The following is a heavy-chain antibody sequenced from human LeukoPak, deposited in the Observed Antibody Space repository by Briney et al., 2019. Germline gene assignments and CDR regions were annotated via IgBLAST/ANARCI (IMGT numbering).Heavy chain of an antibody. Sequence: SETLSLTCTVSGGSISSYYWSWIRQPPGKGLERIGYIYYSGSTNYNPSLKSRVTISVDTSKNQFSLKLSSVTAADTAVYYCAREGYYGSGTDAFDIWGQGTMVTVSS. V-gene: IGHV4-59*01. CDR2: IYYSGST. CDR3: AREGYYGSGTDAFDI. D-gene: IGHD3-10*01. CDR1: GGSISSYY. J-gene: IGHJ3*02.